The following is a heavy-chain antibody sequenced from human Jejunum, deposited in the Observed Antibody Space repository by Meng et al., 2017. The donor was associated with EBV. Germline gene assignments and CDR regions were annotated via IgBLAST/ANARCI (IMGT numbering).Heavy chain of an antibody. V-gene: IGHV4-39*07. D-gene: IGHD3-10*01. CDR1: GDSISNSDYY. CDR3: ARDEALPRGHFDS. Sequence: HLQLQESGPGLVKPSETLSLTCTVSGDSISNSDYYWDWIRQPPGKGLEWIASIYHSGSAYYNPSLESRVTISVDRSKNQFSLELNSVTAADTAVYYCARDEALPRGHFDSWGQGTLVTVSS. CDR2: IYHSGSA. J-gene: IGHJ4*02.